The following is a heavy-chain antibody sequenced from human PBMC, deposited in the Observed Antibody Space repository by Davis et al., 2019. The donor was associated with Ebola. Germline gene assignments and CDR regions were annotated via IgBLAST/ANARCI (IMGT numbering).Heavy chain of an antibody. J-gene: IGHJ5*02. CDR3: ARLGFWSGYSGWFDP. CDR2: IYPGDSDT. Sequence: PGGSLRLSCKGSGYSFTSYWIGWVRQMPGKGLEWMGIIYPGDSDTRYSPSFQGQVTISADKSISTAYLQWSSLKASDTAMYYCARLGFWSGYSGWFDPWGQGTLVTVSS. CDR1: GYSFTSYW. V-gene: IGHV5-51*01. D-gene: IGHD3-3*01.